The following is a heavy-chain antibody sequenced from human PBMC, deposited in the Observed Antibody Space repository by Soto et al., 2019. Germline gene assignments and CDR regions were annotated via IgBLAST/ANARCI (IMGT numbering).Heavy chain of an antibody. Sequence: GASVKVSCTASGYTFTGYYMHWVRQAPGQGLEWMGWINPNSGGTNYAQKFQGWVTMTRDTSISTAYMELSRLRSDDTAVYYCARAWRAVPAAGYRWTTVTTLVGVLGYWGQGTLVTVSS. CDR1: GYTFTGYY. CDR2: INPNSGGT. D-gene: IGHD4-17*01. CDR3: ARAWRAVPAAGYRWTTVTTLVGVLGY. J-gene: IGHJ4*02. V-gene: IGHV1-2*04.